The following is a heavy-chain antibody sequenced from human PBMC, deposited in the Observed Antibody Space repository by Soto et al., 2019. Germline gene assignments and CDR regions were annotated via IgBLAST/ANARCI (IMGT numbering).Heavy chain of an antibody. CDR3: ARVIRAVGVPFDF. V-gene: IGHV4-59*01. CDR2: IYHSGST. J-gene: IGHJ4*02. Sequence: SETLSLTCNVSGGSLKTYNWSWIRKPPGKGLEWIGYIYHSGSTNYNRSLQSRATIPVDTSKNQFSLRLSSVNPADTAVYYCARVIRAVGVPFDFWGQGTPVTVSS. CDR1: GGSLKTYN. D-gene: IGHD2-8*01.